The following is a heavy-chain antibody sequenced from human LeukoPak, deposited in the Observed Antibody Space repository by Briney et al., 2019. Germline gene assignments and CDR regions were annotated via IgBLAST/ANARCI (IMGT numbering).Heavy chain of an antibody. V-gene: IGHV1-8*03. CDR2: MNPHSGNT. J-gene: IGHJ3*02. D-gene: IGHD6-19*01. Sequence: GASVKVSCKASGYTFTSYDINWVRQATGQGLEWMGWMNPHSGNTGYAQKLQGRVTITRNSSISTAYMELSSLRSEDTAVYYCARGGVPANSGWSTTPGAFDIWGQGTMVTVSS. CDR1: GYTFTSYD. CDR3: ARGGVPANSGWSTTPGAFDI.